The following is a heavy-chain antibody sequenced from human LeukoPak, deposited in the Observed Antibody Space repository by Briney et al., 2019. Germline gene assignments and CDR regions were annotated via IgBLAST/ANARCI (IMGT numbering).Heavy chain of an antibody. V-gene: IGHV3-23*01. Sequence: PGGSLRLSCAASGFTFSSYGMSSVRQAPGNGLEGVSGISGSGGTTYYAACAKGRFTISRDNSKNTLYLQMNSLSAEDTGVYYCATSGSYSYWGQGALVSVSS. D-gene: IGHD1-26*01. CDR2: ISGSGGTT. CDR1: GFTFSSYG. CDR3: ATSGSYSY. J-gene: IGHJ4*02.